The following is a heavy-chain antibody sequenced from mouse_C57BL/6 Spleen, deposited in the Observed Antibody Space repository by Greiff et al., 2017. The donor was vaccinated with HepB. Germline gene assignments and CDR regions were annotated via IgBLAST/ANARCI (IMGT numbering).Heavy chain of an antibody. CDR2: INPGSGGT. CDR3: ARGRQLWAMDY. J-gene: IGHJ4*01. Sequence: QVQLKEPGAELVRPGTSVKVSCKASGYTFTNYLIEWVKQRPGQGLEWIGVINPGSGGTNYNEKFKGKATLTADKSSSTAYMQLSSLTSADSAVYFCARGRQLWAMDYWGKGTTVTVSS. CDR1: GYTFTNYL. D-gene: IGHD3-2*01. V-gene: IGHV1-54*01.